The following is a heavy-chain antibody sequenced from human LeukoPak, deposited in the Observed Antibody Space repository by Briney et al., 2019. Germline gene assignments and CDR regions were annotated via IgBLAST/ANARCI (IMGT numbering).Heavy chain of an antibody. D-gene: IGHD1-7*01. CDR3: ARRWNYGRNYYIVV. CDR2: INDSGTI. CDR1: LGSFRHYY. V-gene: IGHV4-34*01. J-gene: IGHJ6*03. Sequence: PSETLSLTSVLYLGSFRHYYWSWIRASPRMGLERMSEINDSGTINYNPSLMSRVTISLDKSKNQFALKLSSATAADTAVYYGARRWNYGRNYYIVVWGKGATVSVSS.